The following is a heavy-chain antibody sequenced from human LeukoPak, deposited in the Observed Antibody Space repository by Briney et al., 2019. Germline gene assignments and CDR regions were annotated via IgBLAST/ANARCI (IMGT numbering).Heavy chain of an antibody. CDR3: ARYYCSSTSCYPNWFDP. J-gene: IGHJ5*02. Sequence: KPSETLSLTCAVYGGSFNNYYWNWVRQPPGKGLEWLGEINHSGNTNYNPSLKSRVTISVDTSKNQFSLKLTSVTAADTAVYYCARYYCSSTSCYPNWFDPWGQGTLVTVSS. V-gene: IGHV4-34*01. D-gene: IGHD2-2*01. CDR2: INHSGNT. CDR1: GGSFNNYY.